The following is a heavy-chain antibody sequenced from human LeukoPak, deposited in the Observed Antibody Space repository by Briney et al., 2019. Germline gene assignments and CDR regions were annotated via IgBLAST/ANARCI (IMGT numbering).Heavy chain of an antibody. J-gene: IGHJ5*02. D-gene: IGHD1-26*01. CDR3: ARAIVGATTQRRDNWFAP. CDR1: GGSISSGGYY. Sequence: SETLSLTCTVSGGSISSGGYYWSWIRQHPGKGLEWIGYIYYSGSTYYNPSLKSRVTISVDTSKNQFSLKLSSVTAADTAVCYCARAIVGATTQRRDNWFAPWGQGTLVTVP. CDR2: IYYSGST. V-gene: IGHV4-31*03.